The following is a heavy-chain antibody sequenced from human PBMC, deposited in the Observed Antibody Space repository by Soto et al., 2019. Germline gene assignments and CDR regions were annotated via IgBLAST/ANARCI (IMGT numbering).Heavy chain of an antibody. J-gene: IGHJ4*02. Sequence: EVQLLESGGGLVQPGGSLRLSCAASGFTFSSYAMSWVRQAPGKGLEWVSAISGSGGSTYYADSVKGRFTISRDNSKNTLYLQMHSLRAEDTAVYYCAKDQYSSGWYPRSAFDYWGQGTLVTVSS. V-gene: IGHV3-23*01. D-gene: IGHD6-19*01. CDR3: AKDQYSSGWYPRSAFDY. CDR1: GFTFSSYA. CDR2: ISGSGGST.